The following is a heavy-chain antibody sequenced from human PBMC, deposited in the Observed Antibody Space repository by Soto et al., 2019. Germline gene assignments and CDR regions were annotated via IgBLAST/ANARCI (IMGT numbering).Heavy chain of an antibody. D-gene: IGHD3-22*01. CDR2: KNPNSGNT. J-gene: IGHJ5*02. V-gene: IGHV1-8*01. CDR3: AGSRYYYDSSGFAPLLA. CDR1: GYTFTSYD. Sequence: GASVKVSCKASGYTFTSYDINWVRQATVRGREWMVWKNPNSGNTGYAQKFQGRVTMTRNTSISTAYMELSSLRSEDTAVYYCAGSRYYYDSSGFAPLLAWGQGTLVTVSS.